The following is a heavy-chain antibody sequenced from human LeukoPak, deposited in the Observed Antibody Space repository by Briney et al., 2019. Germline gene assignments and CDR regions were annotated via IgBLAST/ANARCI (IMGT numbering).Heavy chain of an antibody. Sequence: SETLSLTCAVYGGSFSGYYWSWIRQPPGKGLEWIGEINHSGSTNYNPSLKSRVTISVDTSKNQFSLKLSSVTAADTAVYYFARFAWAWRYWGQGTLVTVSS. CDR2: INHSGST. J-gene: IGHJ4*02. V-gene: IGHV4-34*01. CDR3: ARFAWAWRY. CDR1: GGSFSGYY.